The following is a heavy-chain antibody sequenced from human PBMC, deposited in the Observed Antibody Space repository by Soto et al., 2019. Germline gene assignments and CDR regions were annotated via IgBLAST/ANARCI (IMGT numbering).Heavy chain of an antibody. CDR1: GYTFTSYG. V-gene: IGHV1-18*04. J-gene: IGHJ4*02. CDR3: ARWNHDDRATDY. D-gene: IGHD1-26*01. CDR2: ISAYNGNT. Sequence: ASVKVSCKASGYTFTSYGISWVRQAPGQGLEWMGWISAYNGNTNYAQKFQGRVTMTTDTSTSTAYMELRSLRSDDTAVYSCARWNHDDRATDYWGQGTLVTVSS.